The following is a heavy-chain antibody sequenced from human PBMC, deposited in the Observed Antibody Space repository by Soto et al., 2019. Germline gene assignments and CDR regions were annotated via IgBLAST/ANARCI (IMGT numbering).Heavy chain of an antibody. J-gene: IGHJ4*02. CDR2: INHSGST. CDR1: GGSFSGYY. V-gene: IGHV4-34*01. Sequence: SETLSLTCAAYGGSFSGYYWSWIRQPPGKGLEWIGEINHSGSTNYNPSLKSRVTISVDTSKNQFSLKLSSVTAADTAVYYCARGYGEIDYWGQGTLVTVSS. CDR3: ARGYGEIDY. D-gene: IGHD3-10*01.